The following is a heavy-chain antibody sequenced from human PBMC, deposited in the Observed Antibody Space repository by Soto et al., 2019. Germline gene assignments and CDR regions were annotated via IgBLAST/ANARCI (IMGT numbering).Heavy chain of an antibody. CDR3: ARIISGRTVLDY. CDR2: IYYSGST. D-gene: IGHD3-10*01. Sequence: SETLSLTCTVSGGSISSYYWSWIRQPPGKGLEWIGYIYYSGSTNYNPSLKSRVTISVDTSKNQFSLKLSSVTAADTAVYYCARIISGRTVLDYWGQGTLVTVSS. V-gene: IGHV4-59*01. CDR1: GGSISSYY. J-gene: IGHJ4*02.